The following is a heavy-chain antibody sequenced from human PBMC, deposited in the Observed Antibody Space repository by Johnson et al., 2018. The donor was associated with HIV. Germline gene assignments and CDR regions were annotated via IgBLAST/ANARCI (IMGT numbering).Heavy chain of an antibody. V-gene: IGHV3-NL1*01. J-gene: IGHJ3*02. CDR1: GFTFSRYA. D-gene: IGHD5-18*01. Sequence: QVQLVESGGGVVQPGRSLRLSCAASGFTFSRYAMHWVRQAPGKGLEWVSVIYSGGSTYYADSVKGRFTISRDNSKNTLYLQMNSLRAEDTAVYYCARLPSGYSRDDFDIWGQGTMVTVSS. CDR3: ARLPSGYSRDDFDI. CDR2: IYSGGST.